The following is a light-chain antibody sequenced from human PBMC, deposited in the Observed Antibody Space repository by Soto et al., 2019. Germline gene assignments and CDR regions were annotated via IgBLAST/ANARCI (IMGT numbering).Light chain of an antibody. V-gene: IGKV3-15*01. CDR3: QHYNHWLGT. Sequence: EIVMTQSPATLSVSRGERATLSCRANQAISSNLAWYQQKPGQAPRLLIYGASTRATDIPDRFSGSGSGTEFTHNISSLQSEVFAVYYWQHYNHWLGTFGGGTKVEIK. CDR2: GAS. J-gene: IGKJ4*01. CDR1: QAISSN.